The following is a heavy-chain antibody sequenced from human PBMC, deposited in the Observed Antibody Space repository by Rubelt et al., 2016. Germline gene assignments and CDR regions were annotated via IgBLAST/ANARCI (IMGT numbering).Heavy chain of an antibody. CDR3: ARRDGYNWDDAFDI. V-gene: IGHV1-46*01. D-gene: IGHD5-24*01. CDR1: GYTFTSYY. Sequence: QVQLVQSGAEVKKPGASVKVSCKASGYTFTSYYMHWVRQAPGQGLEWMGIINPSGGSTSYEQKFQGRGTMTTDTSTSTAYMELRSLRSDDTAVYYCARRDGYNWDDAFDIWGQGTMVTVSS. CDR2: INPSGGST. J-gene: IGHJ3*02.